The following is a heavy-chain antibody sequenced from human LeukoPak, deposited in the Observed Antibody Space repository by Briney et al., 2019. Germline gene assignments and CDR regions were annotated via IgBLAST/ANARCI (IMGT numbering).Heavy chain of an antibody. Sequence: GGSLRLSCAASGFTFSSYSMSWVRQAPGKGLEWVASIKHDGSEKYYVDSVRGRFTISRDNTMNSLYLQMSSLRAEDTAVYYCAADRGWRTSGYYLYYFEYWGQGTLVTYSS. CDR3: AADRGWRTSGYYLYYFEY. J-gene: IGHJ4*02. CDR2: IKHDGSEK. D-gene: IGHD3-3*01. V-gene: IGHV3-7*01. CDR1: GFTFSSYS.